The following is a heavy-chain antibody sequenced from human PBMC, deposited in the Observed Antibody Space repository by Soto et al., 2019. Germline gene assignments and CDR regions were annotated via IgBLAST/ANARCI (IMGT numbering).Heavy chain of an antibody. Sequence: SETLSLTCSVSGDSISNLDYFWAWIRQPPGQALEYIGYIYKTATTYYNPSFESRVAISVDTSKSQFSLNVTSVTAADTAVYFCARGRYCLTGRCFPNWFDSWGQGALVTVSS. CDR3: ARGRYCLTGRCFPNWFDS. CDR2: IYKTATT. D-gene: IGHD7-27*01. CDR1: GDSISNLDYF. V-gene: IGHV4-30-4*01. J-gene: IGHJ5*01.